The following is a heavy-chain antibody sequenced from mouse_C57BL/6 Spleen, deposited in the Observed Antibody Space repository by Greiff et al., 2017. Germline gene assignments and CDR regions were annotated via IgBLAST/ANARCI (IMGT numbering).Heavy chain of an antibody. CDR3: ARGYYGSHFDY. J-gene: IGHJ2*01. CDR2: INPNNGGT. V-gene: IGHV1-22*01. CDR1: GYTFTDYN. D-gene: IGHD1-1*01. Sequence: EVQVVESGPELVKPGASVKMSCKASGYTFTDYNMHWVKQSHGKSLEWIGYINPNNGGTSYNQKFKGKATLTVNKSSSTAYMELRSLTSEDSAVYYCARGYYGSHFDYWGQGTTLTVSS.